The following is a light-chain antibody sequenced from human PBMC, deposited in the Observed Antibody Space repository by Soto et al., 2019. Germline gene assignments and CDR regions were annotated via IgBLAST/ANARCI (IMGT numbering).Light chain of an antibody. CDR2: GAS. V-gene: IGKV3-15*01. Sequence: EIVTTQSPATLSVSPGESATLSCRASQNVNSNLAWYQQKPGQTPRLLIYGASIRATDIPARFSGSGSGTEFTLTISSLQSEDFAVYYCQQYNNWPPLFGPGTKVDIK. J-gene: IGKJ3*01. CDR3: QQYNNWPPL. CDR1: QNVNSN.